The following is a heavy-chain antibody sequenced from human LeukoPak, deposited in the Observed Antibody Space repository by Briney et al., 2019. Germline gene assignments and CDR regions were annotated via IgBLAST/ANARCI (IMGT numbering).Heavy chain of an antibody. CDR2: IIPTFGTA. V-gene: IGHV1-69*13. CDR3: AREGGVSKTNYYYCYGMDV. Sequence: SVKVSCKASGGTFSSYAISWVRQAPGQGLEWMGGIIPTFGTANYAQKFQGRVTITADESTSTAYMELSSLRSEDTAVYYCAREGGVSKTNYYYCYGMDVWGQGTTVTVSS. CDR1: GGTFSSYA. D-gene: IGHD5/OR15-5a*01. J-gene: IGHJ6*02.